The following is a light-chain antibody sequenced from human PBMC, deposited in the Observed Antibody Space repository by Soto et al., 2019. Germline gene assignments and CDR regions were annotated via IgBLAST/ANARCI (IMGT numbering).Light chain of an antibody. CDR2: RAS. Sequence: DIQLTQSPSSLSASVGDRVTITCRASQIISTWLAWYQQKSGEAPKLLIYRASNLVSGDTSRFSGSGSGTEFTLTISGLQPDDFSIYYCQHYETYSGTFGPGTKVDL. V-gene: IGKV1-5*03. CDR1: QIISTW. J-gene: IGKJ3*01. CDR3: QHYETYSGT.